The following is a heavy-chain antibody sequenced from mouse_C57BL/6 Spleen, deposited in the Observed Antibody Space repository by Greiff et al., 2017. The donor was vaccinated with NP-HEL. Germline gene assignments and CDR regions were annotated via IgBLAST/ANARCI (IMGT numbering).Heavy chain of an antibody. J-gene: IGHJ3*01. CDR2: IWGVGST. D-gene: IGHD2-2*01. CDR1: GFSLTSYG. CDR3: ASDQGGYDGGFAY. V-gene: IGHV2-6*01. Sequence: VKLVESGPGLVAPSQSLSITCTVSGFSLTSYGVDWVRQSPGKGLEWLGVIWGVGSTNYNSALKSRLSISKDNSKSQVFLKMNSLQTDDTAMYYCASDQGGYDGGFAYWGQGTLVTVSA.